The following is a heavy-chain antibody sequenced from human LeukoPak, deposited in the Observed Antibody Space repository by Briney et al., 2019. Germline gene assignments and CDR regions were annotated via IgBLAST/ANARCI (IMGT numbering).Heavy chain of an antibody. V-gene: IGHV1-69*04. D-gene: IGHD3-22*01. CDR1: GGTFSSYA. J-gene: IGHJ4*02. CDR3: ARDSSDSSGYYDY. Sequence: SVKVSCKASGGTFSSYAISWVRQAPGQGLEWMGRIIPILGIANYAQKFQGRVTITADKSTSTAYMELSSLRSEDTAAYYCARDSSDSSGYYDYWGQGTLVTVSS. CDR2: IIPILGIA.